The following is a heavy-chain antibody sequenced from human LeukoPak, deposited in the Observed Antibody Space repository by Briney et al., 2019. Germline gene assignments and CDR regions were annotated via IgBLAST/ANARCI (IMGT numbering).Heavy chain of an antibody. CDR2: IYYSGST. V-gene: IGHV4-59*01. D-gene: IGHD4-23*01. CDR3: ARVTPWKGGAFDI. J-gene: IGHJ3*02. CDR1: GGSISSYY. Sequence: KPSETLSLTCTVSGGSISSYYWSWIRQPPGKGLEWIGYIYYSGSTNYNPSLKSRVTISVDTSKNQFSLKLSSVTAADTAVYYCARVTPWKGGAFDIWGQGTMVTVSS.